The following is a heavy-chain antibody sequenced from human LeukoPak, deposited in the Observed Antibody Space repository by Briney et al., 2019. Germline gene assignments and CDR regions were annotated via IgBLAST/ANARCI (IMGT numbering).Heavy chain of an antibody. J-gene: IGHJ4*02. CDR2: IRDDGSNK. CDR3: AKGTCSSTSCYVVDY. D-gene: IGHD2-2*01. Sequence: GGSLRLSCAASGFTFSSYGMHWVRQAPGKGLEWVAFIRDDGSNKYYADSVKGRFTISRDNSKNTLSLQMNSLRAEDTAVYYCAKGTCSSTSCYVVDYWGQGTLVTVSS. CDR1: GFTFSSYG. V-gene: IGHV3-30*02.